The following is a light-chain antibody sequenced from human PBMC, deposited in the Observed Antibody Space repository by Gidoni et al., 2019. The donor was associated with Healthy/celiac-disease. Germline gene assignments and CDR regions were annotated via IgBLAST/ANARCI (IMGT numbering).Light chain of an antibody. CDR3: KQSYSTPPRT. V-gene: IGKV1-39*01. CDR1: QSISSY. J-gene: IGKJ2*01. CDR2: AAS. Sequence: DIQMTQSPSSLSASVGDRVTITCRASQSISSYLNWYQQKPGKAPKLLIYAASSLKSGVPSRFSGSGSETDFNLTISSQQHEDFATYYCKQSYSTPPRTLGQGTKLEIK.